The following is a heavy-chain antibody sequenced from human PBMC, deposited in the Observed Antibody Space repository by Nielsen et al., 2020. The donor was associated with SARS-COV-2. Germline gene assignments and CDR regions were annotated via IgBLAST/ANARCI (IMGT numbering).Heavy chain of an antibody. CDR3: ARDEGYGDCPMDV. Sequence: GESLKISCAASGFTFSSYAMSWVRQAPGKGLEWVSVIYSGGSSTYYADSVKGRFTISRDNSKNTLYLQMNSLRAEDTAVYYCARDEGYGDCPMDVWGQGTTVTVSS. D-gene: IGHD4-17*01. V-gene: IGHV3-23*03. J-gene: IGHJ6*02. CDR1: GFTFSSYA. CDR2: IYSGGSST.